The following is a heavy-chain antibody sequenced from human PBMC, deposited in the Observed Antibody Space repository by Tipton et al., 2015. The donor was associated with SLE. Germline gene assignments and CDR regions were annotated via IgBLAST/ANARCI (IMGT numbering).Heavy chain of an antibody. J-gene: IGHJ4*02. CDR1: GYSFTSYW. Sequence: QLVQSGAEVKKPGESLRISCKGSGYSFTSYWISWVRQMPGKGLEWMGIIYPGDSDTRYSPSFQGQVTISADKSISTACLQWSSLKASDTAMYSCARPGYCSSTSCSPFDSWGQGTLVTVSS. D-gene: IGHD2-2*01. CDR3: ARPGYCSSTSCSPFDS. V-gene: IGHV5-51*01. CDR2: IYPGDSDT.